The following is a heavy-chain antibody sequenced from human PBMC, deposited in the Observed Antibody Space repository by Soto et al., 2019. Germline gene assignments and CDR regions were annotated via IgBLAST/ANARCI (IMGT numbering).Heavy chain of an antibody. D-gene: IGHD1-1*01. CDR1: GDSISRSGDY. CDR2: IYYTGTT. V-gene: IGHV4-39*01. Sequence: SETLSLTCSVSGDSISRSGDYWGWIRQPPGKGLEWIATIYYTGTTYHNPSLKSRVTISLDTSKNQFSLKLRSVTAADTAVYYCARRRGLAELVDYSGQGTLVTVSS. J-gene: IGHJ4*02. CDR3: ARRRGLAELVDY.